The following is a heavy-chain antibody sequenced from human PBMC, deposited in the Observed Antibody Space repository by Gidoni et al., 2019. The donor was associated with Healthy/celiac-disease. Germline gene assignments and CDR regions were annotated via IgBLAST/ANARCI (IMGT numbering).Heavy chain of an antibody. D-gene: IGHD3-22*01. Sequence: EVQLVESGGGLVKPGGSLRLSCAASGFTFSSYSMNWVRQAPGKGLEWVSSISSSSSYIYYADSVKGRFTISRDNAKNSLYLQMNSLRAEDTAVYYCARYYYDSSGAANFDYWGQGTLVTVSS. CDR2: ISSSSSYI. CDR1: GFTFSSYS. J-gene: IGHJ4*02. V-gene: IGHV3-21*01. CDR3: ARYYYDSSGAANFDY.